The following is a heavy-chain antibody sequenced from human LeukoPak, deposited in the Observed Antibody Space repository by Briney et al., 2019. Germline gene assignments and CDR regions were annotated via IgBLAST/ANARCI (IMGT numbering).Heavy chain of an antibody. CDR2: IRYDGSNK. V-gene: IGHV3-30*02. CDR3: ARGEDLWSPFDY. CDR1: GFTFSSYG. J-gene: IGHJ4*02. Sequence: PGGSLRLSCAASGFTFSSYGMHWVRQAPGKGLEWVAFIRYDGSNKYYADSVKGRFTISRDNSKNTLYLQMNSLRAEDTAVYYCARGEDLWSPFDYWGQGTLVTVSS. D-gene: IGHD3-10*01.